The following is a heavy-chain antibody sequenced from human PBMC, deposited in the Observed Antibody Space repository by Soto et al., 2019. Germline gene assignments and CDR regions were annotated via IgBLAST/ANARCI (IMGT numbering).Heavy chain of an antibody. CDR2: IIPMFGTG. D-gene: IGHD6-19*01. Sequence: SVKVSCKASGDTSDSFSISWVRQAPGQGLEWMGGIIPMFGTGNYAQKFQGRLTITADESTGTSYMDLKSLRSEDTAVYFCARENRDDNSGWYSSSDWFDPWGQGTLVTVSS. CDR1: GDTSDSFS. J-gene: IGHJ5*02. CDR3: ARENRDDNSGWYSSSDWFDP. V-gene: IGHV1-69*13.